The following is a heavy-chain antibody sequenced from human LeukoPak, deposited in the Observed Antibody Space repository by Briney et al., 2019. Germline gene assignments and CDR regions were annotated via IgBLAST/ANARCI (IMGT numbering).Heavy chain of an antibody. J-gene: IGHJ6*03. D-gene: IGHD2-8*01. CDR1: GFTFSSYW. CDR2: IKQDGSEK. Sequence: QPGGSLRLSCAASGFTFSSYWMSWVRQAPGKGLEWVANIKQDGSEKYYVDSVKGRFTISRDNAKNSLYLQMNSLRAEDTAVYYCARDRYCTNGVCYDMDVWGKGTTVTVSS. CDR3: ARDRYCTNGVCYDMDV. V-gene: IGHV3-7*01.